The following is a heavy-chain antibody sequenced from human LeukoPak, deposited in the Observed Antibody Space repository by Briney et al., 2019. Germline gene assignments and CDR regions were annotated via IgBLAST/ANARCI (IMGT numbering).Heavy chain of an antibody. CDR2: INPNGGGT. V-gene: IGHV1-46*01. J-gene: IGHJ3*02. Sequence: GASVKVSCKTSGYTFTSYYMHWMRQAPGQGLEWVGMINPNGGGTSSAQKFQGRVTMTTDTSTSTAYMELRSLRSDDTAVYYCARVGSTSCSCDAFDIWGQGTMVTVSS. D-gene: IGHD2-2*01. CDR1: GYTFTSYY. CDR3: ARVGSTSCSCDAFDI.